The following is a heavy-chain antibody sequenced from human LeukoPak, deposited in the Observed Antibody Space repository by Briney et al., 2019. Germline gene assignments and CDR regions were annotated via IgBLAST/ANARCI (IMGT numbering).Heavy chain of an antibody. Sequence: ASVKVSCKASGYTFTSYGISWVRQAPGQGLEWMGWISAYNGNTNYAQKLQGRVTMTTGTSTSTAYMELRSLRSDDTAVYYCARDSSGWYGYYYYGMDVWGQGTTVTVSS. CDR3: ARDSSGWYGYYYYGMDV. V-gene: IGHV1-18*01. CDR1: GYTFTSYG. CDR2: ISAYNGNT. J-gene: IGHJ6*02. D-gene: IGHD6-19*01.